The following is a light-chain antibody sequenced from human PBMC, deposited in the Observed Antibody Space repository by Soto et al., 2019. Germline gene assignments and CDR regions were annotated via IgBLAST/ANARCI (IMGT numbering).Light chain of an antibody. CDR2: GVT. CDR3: SSYASPSTLLYL. Sequence: QSVLTQPASVSGSPGQSITISCTGTSSDVGGYNYVSWYQQHPGIAPKLLIYGVTNRPSGLSPRFSGSKSGNTASLTISGLQAEDEVDYHCSSYASPSTLLYLFGTGNKLTVL. J-gene: IGLJ1*01. V-gene: IGLV2-14*01. CDR1: SSDVGGYNY.